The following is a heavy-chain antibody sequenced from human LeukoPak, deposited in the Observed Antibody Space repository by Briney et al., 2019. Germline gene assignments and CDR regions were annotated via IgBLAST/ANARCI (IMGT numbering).Heavy chain of an antibody. CDR1: GFTFSSYS. D-gene: IGHD3-16*01. CDR2: ISSSSSYI. J-gene: IGHJ4*02. V-gene: IGHV3-21*01. Sequence: GGSLRLSCAAFGFTFSSYSMNWVRQAPGKGLEWVSSISSSSSYIYYADSVKGRFTISRDNAKNSLYLQMNSLRAEDTAVYYCAREEMGALDYWGQGTLVTVSS. CDR3: AREEMGALDY.